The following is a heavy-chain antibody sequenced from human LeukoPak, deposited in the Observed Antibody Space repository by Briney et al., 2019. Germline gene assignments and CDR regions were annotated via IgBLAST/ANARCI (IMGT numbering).Heavy chain of an antibody. CDR3: TTDYYDFWSGYYFSYYGMDV. CDR2: IKSKTDGGTT. J-gene: IGHJ6*02. CDR1: GFTFSNAW. D-gene: IGHD3-3*01. V-gene: IGHV3-15*01. Sequence: GGSLRLSCAASGFTFSNAWMSWVRQAPGKGLEWVGRIKSKTDGGTTDYAALVKGRFTISRDDSKNTLYLQMNSLKTEDTAVYYCTTDYYDFWSGYYFSYYGMDVWGQGTTVTVSS.